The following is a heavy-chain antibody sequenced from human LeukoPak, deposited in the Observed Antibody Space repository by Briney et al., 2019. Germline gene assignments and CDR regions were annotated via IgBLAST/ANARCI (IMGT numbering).Heavy chain of an antibody. CDR3: ARGIMWVTTAGVGYYFDY. CDR2: ITSSGSTI. CDR1: GFTFSDYY. D-gene: IGHD4-17*01. V-gene: IGHV3-11*01. Sequence: GGSLRLSCAASGFTFSDYYMSWIRQAPGKGLEWVSYITSSGSTIYYADSVKGRFTISRDNAKNSLYLQMNSLRAEDTAVYYCARGIMWVTTAGVGYYFDYWGQGTLVTVSS. J-gene: IGHJ4*02.